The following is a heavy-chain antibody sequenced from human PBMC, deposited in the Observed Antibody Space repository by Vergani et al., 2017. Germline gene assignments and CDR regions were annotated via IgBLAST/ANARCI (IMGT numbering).Heavy chain of an antibody. D-gene: IGHD2-8*01. V-gene: IGHV4-34*01. CDR1: GGSFNDYW. CDR3: AREGYDTNGVCFPLFDV. Sequence: QAQLQQWGAGLLKPSETLSLTCAIYGGSFNDYWWTWIRQPPGKGLEWIGEISHDGITNYSPSLKSRVTISIDTSTHQFSLNLRSVTAADTAVYYCAREGYDTNGVCFPLFDVWGQGALVTVSS. J-gene: IGHJ4*02. CDR2: ISHDGIT.